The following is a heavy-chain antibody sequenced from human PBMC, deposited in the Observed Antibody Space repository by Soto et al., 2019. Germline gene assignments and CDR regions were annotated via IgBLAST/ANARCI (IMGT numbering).Heavy chain of an antibody. D-gene: IGHD1-26*01. CDR1: GFDFTYYA. Sequence: QVQLVESGGGAVQPGESLRLSCVASGFDFTYYAMHWVRQAPGKGLEAVAVMSSDGSKIHHTDSVKGRLTISRDNSKNTLYLQMNSLRKEHTGLYFCAKDEEVGGTLGLSDYWGQGTLVSGSS. J-gene: IGHJ4*02. CDR2: MSSDGSKI. V-gene: IGHV3-30*18. CDR3: AKDEEVGGTLGLSDY.